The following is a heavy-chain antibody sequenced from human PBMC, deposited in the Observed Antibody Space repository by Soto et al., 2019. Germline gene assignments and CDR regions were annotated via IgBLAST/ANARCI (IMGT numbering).Heavy chain of an antibody. V-gene: IGHV4-61*01. CDR1: GGSVTSRTYY. D-gene: IGHD3-9*01. CDR3: EREAEFAWLRKFDY. CDR2: IYYTGST. J-gene: IGHJ4*02. Sequence: QVQLQESGPGLVKPSETLSLACTVSGGSVTSRTYYWSWIRQPPGKGLEWIGYIYYTGSTDYNPPLKRLVTISLDPSKNQFSLNLTSVTAADTAVYYCEREAEFAWLRKFDYWGQGTLVTVSS.